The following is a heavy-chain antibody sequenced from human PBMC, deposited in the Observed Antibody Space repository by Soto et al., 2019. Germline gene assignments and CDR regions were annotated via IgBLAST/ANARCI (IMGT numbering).Heavy chain of an antibody. J-gene: IGHJ4*02. CDR1: GLIFGNNG. CDR2: INANAIDT. CDR3: VSWVSAHFDF. D-gene: IGHD2-8*01. V-gene: IGHV3-23*01. Sequence: GGSLRLSCAASGLIFGNNGMTGARQAPGRPLEWVSTINANAIDTHYADSVKGRFTISRDNSKSTLDLQMNSLRAEDTAIYYCVSWVSAHFDFWGPGTLVTVSS.